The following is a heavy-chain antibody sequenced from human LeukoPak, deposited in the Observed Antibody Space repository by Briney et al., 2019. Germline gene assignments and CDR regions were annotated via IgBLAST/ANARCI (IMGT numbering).Heavy chain of an antibody. J-gene: IGHJ4*02. CDR2: ISAYNGNT. V-gene: IGHV1-18*01. D-gene: IGHD6-13*01. CDR1: GYTFTSYG. CDR3: ASSEESSSSWYRDYYFDY. Sequence: ASVKVSCKASGYTFTSYGISWVRQAPGQGLEWMGWISAYNGNTNYAQKLQGRVTMTTDTSTSTAYMELRSLRSDDTAVYYCASSEESSSSWYRDYYFDYWGQGTLVTVSS.